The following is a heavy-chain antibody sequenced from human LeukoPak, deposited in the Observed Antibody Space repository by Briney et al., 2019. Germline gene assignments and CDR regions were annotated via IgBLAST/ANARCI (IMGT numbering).Heavy chain of an antibody. CDR3: ARDLWHYDSSGFDY. CDR2: IKQDGTEK. J-gene: IGHJ4*02. V-gene: IGHV3-7*04. D-gene: IGHD3-22*01. CDR1: GFTFSRYW. Sequence: GGSLRLSCAASGFTFSRYWMSWVRQAPGQGLEWVVNIKQDGTEKYSVDSVKGRFTISRDNAKNSLYLQMNSLRAVDTAVYYCARDLWHYDSSGFDYWGQGTLVTVSS.